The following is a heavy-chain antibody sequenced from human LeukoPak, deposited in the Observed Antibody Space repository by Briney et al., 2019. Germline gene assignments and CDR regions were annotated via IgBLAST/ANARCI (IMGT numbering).Heavy chain of an antibody. CDR1: GGSFSGYY. CDR2: INHSGST. CDR3: ASEAALGGY. V-gene: IGHV4-34*01. Sequence: PSETLSLTCAVYGGSFSGYYWSWIRQPPGKGLEWIGEINHSGSTNYNPPLKSRVTISVDTSKNQFSLKLSSVTAADTAVYYCASEAALGGYWGQGTLVTVSS. D-gene: IGHD3-3*01. J-gene: IGHJ4*02.